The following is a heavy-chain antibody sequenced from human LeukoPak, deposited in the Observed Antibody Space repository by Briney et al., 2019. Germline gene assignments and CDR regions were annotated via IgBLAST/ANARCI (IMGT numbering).Heavy chain of an antibody. V-gene: IGHV4-61*02. Sequence: PSQTLSLTCTVSGDPMDSTNYSWNWVRQPAGKGLEWIGRISTSGVTSYSPSLESRVTVSLDMSKKQFSLKLTSVTAADTAVYYCARDRSICFGEFQYWGQGTLATVSS. CDR1: GDPMDSTNYS. CDR2: ISTSGVT. J-gene: IGHJ4*02. D-gene: IGHD3-10*01. CDR3: ARDRSICFGEFQY.